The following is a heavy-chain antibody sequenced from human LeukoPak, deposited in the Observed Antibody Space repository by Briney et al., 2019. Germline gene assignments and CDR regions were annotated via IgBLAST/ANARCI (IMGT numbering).Heavy chain of an antibody. Sequence: GGSLRLSCAASGFTFSSYWMSWVRQAPGKGLEWVSSISSSSSYIYYADSVKGRFTISRDNSKNTLYLQMNSLRAKDTAVYYCAKAVYYDSSGYYTYYYFDYWGQGTLVTVSS. J-gene: IGHJ4*02. CDR1: GFTFSSYW. CDR2: ISSSSSYI. V-gene: IGHV3-21*04. D-gene: IGHD3-22*01. CDR3: AKAVYYDSSGYYTYYYFDY.